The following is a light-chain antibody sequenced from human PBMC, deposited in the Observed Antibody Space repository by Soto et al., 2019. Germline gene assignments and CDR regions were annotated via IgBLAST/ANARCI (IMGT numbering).Light chain of an antibody. CDR3: SSYTTSNTYV. CDR2: EVS. CDR1: SSDVGYYNS. V-gene: IGLV2-18*02. J-gene: IGLJ1*01. Sequence: QSALTQPPSVSGSPGQSVTISCTGTSSDVGYYNSVSWYQQPPGTVPKLMIFEVSNRPSGVPDRFSGSKSGNTASLTISGLQAEDEADYYCSSYTTSNTYVFGTGTKLTVL.